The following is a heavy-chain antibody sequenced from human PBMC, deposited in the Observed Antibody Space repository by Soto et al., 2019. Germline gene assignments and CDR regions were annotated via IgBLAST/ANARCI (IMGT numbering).Heavy chain of an antibody. Sequence: PGESLKISCQGSGYSFTTYWIAWVRQMPGKGLEWMAITYPGDSETRYSPSFQGQVTISADKSISTGYLQWNSLKASDTAMYYCARHDYYGLKAFDIWGQGTMVTVSS. CDR3: ARHDYYGLKAFDI. CDR1: GYSFTTYW. V-gene: IGHV5-51*01. D-gene: IGHD3-10*01. J-gene: IGHJ3*02. CDR2: TYPGDSET.